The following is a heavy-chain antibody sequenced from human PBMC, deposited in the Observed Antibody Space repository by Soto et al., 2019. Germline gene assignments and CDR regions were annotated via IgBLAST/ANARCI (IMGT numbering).Heavy chain of an antibody. CDR2: ISPAGSST. D-gene: IGHD5-12*01. J-gene: IGHJ4*02. CDR1: GFTFSSYC. Sequence: PXEFLRLSCAACGFTFSSYCTHWVRQAPGKGLVWVSRISPAGSSTYYADSVRGRFTISKDTAKNTVYLQINSLGAEDAAVYYCERGNTGYGNFDSWGQGTLVTVYS. V-gene: IGHV3-74*01. CDR3: ERGNTGYGNFDS.